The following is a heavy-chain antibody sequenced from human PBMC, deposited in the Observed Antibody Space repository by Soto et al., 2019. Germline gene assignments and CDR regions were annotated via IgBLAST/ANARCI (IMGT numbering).Heavy chain of an antibody. CDR3: ARAYDSSGYPLDY. CDR2: ISGSGVST. V-gene: IGHV3-23*01. Sequence: GGSLRLSCAASGFTFGTYAMNWVRQAPGKGLEWVSGISGSGVSTYYTDSVKGRFTISRDNSKNTLYLQMNSLRASDTAMYYCARAYDSSGYPLDYWGQGSLVTVSS. J-gene: IGHJ4*02. D-gene: IGHD3-22*01. CDR1: GFTFGTYA.